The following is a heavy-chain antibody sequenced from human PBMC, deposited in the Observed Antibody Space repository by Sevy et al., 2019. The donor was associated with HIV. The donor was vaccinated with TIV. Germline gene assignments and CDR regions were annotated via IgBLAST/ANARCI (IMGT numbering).Heavy chain of an antibody. CDR1: GFTFSSYG. J-gene: IGHJ4*02. D-gene: IGHD6-19*01. CDR2: ISYDGSIK. V-gene: IGHV3-30*18. CDR3: AKDAGEAVASYFDY. Sequence: GGSLRLSCAASGFTFSSYGMHWVRQAPGKGLEWVAVISYDGSIKYYADSVKGRFTISRDNSKNTLYLQMNSMRAEDTAVYYCAKDAGEAVASYFDYWGQGTLVTVSS.